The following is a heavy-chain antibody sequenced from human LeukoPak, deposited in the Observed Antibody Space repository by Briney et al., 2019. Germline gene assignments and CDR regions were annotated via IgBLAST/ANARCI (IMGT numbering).Heavy chain of an antibody. Sequence: GASVKVSCKASGGTFSSYAISWVRQAPGRGLEWMGGIIPIFGTANYAQKFQGRVTITTDESTSTAYMELSSLRSEDTAVYYCASKDLTAEQRVYYYYMDVWGKGTTVTVSS. V-gene: IGHV1-69*05. J-gene: IGHJ6*03. D-gene: IGHD2-21*02. CDR2: IIPIFGTA. CDR1: GGTFSSYA. CDR3: ASKDLTAEQRVYYYYMDV.